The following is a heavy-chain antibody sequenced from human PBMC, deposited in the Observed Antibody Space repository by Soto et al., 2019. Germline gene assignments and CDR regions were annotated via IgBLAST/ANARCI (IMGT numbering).Heavy chain of an antibody. Sequence: SETLSLTCAVYWGSFSGYYWSWIRQPPWEGLEWFGEINQSGSTNYNPSLKSRVTISVDTSKSQFSLKLSSVTDAATAVYYCAIGGLRFLEWLLLHDAFDIWRQGKMVT. CDR3: AIGGLRFLEWLLLHDAFDI. J-gene: IGHJ3*02. CDR2: INQSGST. D-gene: IGHD3-3*01. CDR1: WGSFSGYY. V-gene: IGHV4-34*01.